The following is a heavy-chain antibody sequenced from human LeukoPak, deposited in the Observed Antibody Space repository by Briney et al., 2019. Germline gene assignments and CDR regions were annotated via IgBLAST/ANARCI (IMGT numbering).Heavy chain of an antibody. V-gene: IGHV3-15*01. Sequence: GGSLRLSCAASGFTFSNAWMSWVRQAPGKGLEWVGRIKSKTDGGTTDYAAPVKGRFTISRDDSKNTLYLQMNSLKTEDTAVYYCTTREIGGYDSSFDYWGQGTLVTVSS. D-gene: IGHD5-12*01. CDR1: GFTFSNAW. CDR3: TTREIGGYDSSFDY. CDR2: IKSKTDGGTT. J-gene: IGHJ4*02.